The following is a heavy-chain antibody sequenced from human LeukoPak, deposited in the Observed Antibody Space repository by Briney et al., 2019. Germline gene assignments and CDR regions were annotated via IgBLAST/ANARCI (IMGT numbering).Heavy chain of an antibody. Sequence: SDTLSLTCTVSAGSVNNSPYYWGWIRQPPGKGLEWIGSIYHSGSTYHKPSLKSRVTISVDTSKNQFSLKLNSVTAADTAVYYCARHDYIWGSYRRFDPWGQGTLVTVSS. CDR3: ARHDYIWGSYRRFDP. D-gene: IGHD3-16*02. CDR2: IYHSGST. V-gene: IGHV4-39*01. CDR1: AGSVNNSPYY. J-gene: IGHJ5*02.